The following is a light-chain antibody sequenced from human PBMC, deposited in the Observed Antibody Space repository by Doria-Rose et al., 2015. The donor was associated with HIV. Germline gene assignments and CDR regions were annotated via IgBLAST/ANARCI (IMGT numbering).Light chain of an antibody. CDR3: RQYGTSWT. CDR2: DGS. V-gene: IGKV3-20*01. J-gene: IGKJ1*01. CDR1: QSFSSTY. Sequence: EIALTQSPGTLSLSPGERATLSCRASQSFSSTYLAWYQQKPGQAPSLLIYDGSTRATGIPDRFSASGSGTDSTLTINRLEPEDFALYYCRQYGTSWTFGQGTKVEI.